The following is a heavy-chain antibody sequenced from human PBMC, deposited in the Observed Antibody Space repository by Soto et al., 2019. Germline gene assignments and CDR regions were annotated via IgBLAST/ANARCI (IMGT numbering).Heavy chain of an antibody. CDR1: GFTFSSYA. CDR2: ISYDGSNK. Sequence: GGSLRLSCAASGFTFSSYAMHWVRQAPGKGLEWVAVISYDGSNKYYADSVKGRFTISRDNSKNTLYLQMNSLRAEDTAVYYCARDFMAYYDFWSGYYTYYYYGMDVWGQGTTVTVSS. J-gene: IGHJ6*02. V-gene: IGHV3-30-3*01. CDR3: ARDFMAYYDFWSGYYTYYYYGMDV. D-gene: IGHD3-3*01.